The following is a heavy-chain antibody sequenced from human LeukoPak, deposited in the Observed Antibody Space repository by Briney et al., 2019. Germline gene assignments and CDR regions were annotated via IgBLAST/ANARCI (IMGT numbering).Heavy chain of an antibody. CDR3: ARSYNDSDY. CDR2: ISSGGATI. CDR1: GFSFSTYE. D-gene: IGHD1-14*01. Sequence: GGSLRLSCAASGFSFSTYEVTWVRQAPGKGLEWVSSISSGGATIYYADSVKGRFTISRDNANNSLYLQMNSLRAEDTAVYYCARSYNDSDYWGQGTLVTVSS. J-gene: IGHJ4*02. V-gene: IGHV3-48*03.